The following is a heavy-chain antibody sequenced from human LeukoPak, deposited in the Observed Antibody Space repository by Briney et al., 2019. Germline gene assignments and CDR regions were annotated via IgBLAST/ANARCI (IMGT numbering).Heavy chain of an antibody. V-gene: IGHV4-34*01. J-gene: IGHJ3*01. CDR2: INHSGST. D-gene: IGHD3-9*01. Sequence: SETLSLTCAVYGGSFSGYYWSWIRQPPGKGLEWIGEINHSGSTNYNPSLKSRVTISVDTSKNQFSLKLSSVTAADTAVYYCGRVVLGIKIVFIFGGKGKMVTV. CDR3: GRVVLGIKIVFIF. CDR1: GGSFSGYY.